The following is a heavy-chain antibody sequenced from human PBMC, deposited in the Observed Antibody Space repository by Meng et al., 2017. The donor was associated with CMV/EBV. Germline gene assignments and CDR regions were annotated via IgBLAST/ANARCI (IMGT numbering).Heavy chain of an antibody. V-gene: IGHV3-9*01. J-gene: IGHJ3*02. CDR2: ISWNSGSI. CDR3: AKDTTYNWNHGAFDI. D-gene: IGHD1-20*01. CDR1: GFTFDDYA. Sequence: SLRLSCAASGFTFDDYAMHWVRQAPGKGLEWVSGISWNSGSIGYADSVKGRFTISRDNAKNSLYLQMNSLRAEDTALYYCAKDTTYNWNHGAFDIWGQGTMVTVSS.